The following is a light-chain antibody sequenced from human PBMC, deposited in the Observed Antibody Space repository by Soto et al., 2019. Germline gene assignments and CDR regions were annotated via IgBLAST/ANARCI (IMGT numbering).Light chain of an antibody. CDR2: GAS. CDR1: QRVSSSY. Sequence: EIVLTQSPGTLSLSPGERATLSCRASQRVSSSYLDWYQQKPGQAPGLLIYGASSRATGIPDRFSGSGSGTDFTLTISRLEPEDFAVYYCQQYGSSPRTFGQGTKVEIK. V-gene: IGKV3-20*01. J-gene: IGKJ1*01. CDR3: QQYGSSPRT.